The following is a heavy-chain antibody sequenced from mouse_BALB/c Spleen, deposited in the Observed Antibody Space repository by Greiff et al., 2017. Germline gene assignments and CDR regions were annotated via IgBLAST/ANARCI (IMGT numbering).Heavy chain of an antibody. CDR3: ARGGYGLFDY. D-gene: IGHD1-1*01. CDR2: ISTYYGNT. V-gene: IGHV1-67*01. J-gene: IGHJ2*01. CDR1: GYTFTDYA. Sequence: VKLQQSGPELVRPGVSVKISCKGSGYTFTDYAMHWVKQSHAKSLEWIGVISTYYGNTNYNQKFKGKATMTVDKSSSTAYMELARLTSEDSAIYYCARGGYGLFDYWGQGTTLTVSS.